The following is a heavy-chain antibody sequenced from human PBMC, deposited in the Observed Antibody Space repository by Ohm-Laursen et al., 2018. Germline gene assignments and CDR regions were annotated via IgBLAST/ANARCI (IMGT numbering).Heavy chain of an antibody. Sequence: ASVKVSCKASGYTFTGYYMHWVRQAPGQGLEWMGIINPSGGSTSYAQKFQGRVTMTRDTSTSTVYMELSSLRSEDTAVYYCARSYSGRYYGMDVWGQGTTVTVSS. V-gene: IGHV1-46*01. CDR1: GYTFTGYY. J-gene: IGHJ6*02. CDR3: ARSYSGRYYGMDV. D-gene: IGHD1-26*01. CDR2: INPSGGST.